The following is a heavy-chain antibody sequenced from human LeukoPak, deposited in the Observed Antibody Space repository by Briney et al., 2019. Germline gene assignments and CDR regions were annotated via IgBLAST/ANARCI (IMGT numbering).Heavy chain of an antibody. CDR1: GFTFSRYA. V-gene: IGHV3-30-3*01. J-gene: IGHJ2*01. D-gene: IGHD6-6*01. CDR2: ISYDGSNK. CDR3: ARVVPQEQLADRTQMYWYFDL. Sequence: PGGSLRLSCAASGFTFSRYAMHWVRQAPGKGLEWLAVISYDGSNKYYTDSVKGRFTISRDNSKNTLYLQMNSLRAEDTAVYYCARVVPQEQLADRTQMYWYFDLWGRGTLVTVSS.